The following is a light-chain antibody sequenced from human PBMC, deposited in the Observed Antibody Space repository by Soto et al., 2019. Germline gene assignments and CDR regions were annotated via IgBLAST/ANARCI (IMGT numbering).Light chain of an antibody. CDR2: KAA. Sequence: DIQMTQSPSILSASVGDRVTITCRASQGIDRWLAWFQQKPGKAPSLLIYKAASLQSGVPSRFSVSRSEAEFTLTISSLQPDDFATYYCQQYHSYPWTFGQGTNVEIK. J-gene: IGKJ1*01. V-gene: IGKV1-5*03. CDR3: QQYHSYPWT. CDR1: QGIDRW.